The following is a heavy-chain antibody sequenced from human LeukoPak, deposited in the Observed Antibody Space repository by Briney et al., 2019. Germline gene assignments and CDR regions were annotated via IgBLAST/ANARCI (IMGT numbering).Heavy chain of an antibody. CDR1: GYTFTGYY. CDR3: ATAKQRLAGFRAFDI. V-gene: IGHV1-2*04. D-gene: IGHD6-25*01. CDR2: INPNSGGT. J-gene: IGHJ3*02. Sequence: GASVKVSCKASGYTFTGYYMHWVRQAPGQGLEWMGWINPNSGGTNYAQKFQGWVTMTRDTSISTAYMELSSLRSEDTAVYYCATAKQRLAGFRAFDIWGQGTMVTVSS.